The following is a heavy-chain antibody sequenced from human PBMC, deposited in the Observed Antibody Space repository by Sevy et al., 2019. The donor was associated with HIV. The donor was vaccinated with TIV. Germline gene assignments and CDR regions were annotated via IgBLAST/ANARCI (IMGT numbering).Heavy chain of an antibody. Sequence: GGLRLSCAASGFTFSSYSMNWVRQAPGKGLEWVSSISSSSSYIYYADSVKGRFTISRDNAKNSLYLQMNSLRAEDTAVYYCARDQGLDYYDSSGPDYFDYWVQGTLVTVSS. V-gene: IGHV3-21*01. CDR2: ISSSSSYI. D-gene: IGHD3-22*01. J-gene: IGHJ4*02. CDR3: ARDQGLDYYDSSGPDYFDY. CDR1: GFTFSSYS.